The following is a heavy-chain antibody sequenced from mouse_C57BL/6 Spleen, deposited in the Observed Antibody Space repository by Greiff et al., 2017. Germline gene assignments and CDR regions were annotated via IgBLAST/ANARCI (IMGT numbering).Heavy chain of an antibody. J-gene: IGHJ4*01. CDR3: ARASGRSVYAMDY. CDR2: IYPGSGST. V-gene: IGHV1-55*01. CDR1: GYTFTSYW. D-gene: IGHD1-1*01. Sequence: QVQLQQPGAELVKPGASVKMSCKASGYTFTSYWITWVKQRPGQGLEWIGDIYPGSGSTTYNEKFKSKATLTVDTSSSTAYMQLSSLTSEDSAVYYCARASGRSVYAMDYWGQGTSVTVAS.